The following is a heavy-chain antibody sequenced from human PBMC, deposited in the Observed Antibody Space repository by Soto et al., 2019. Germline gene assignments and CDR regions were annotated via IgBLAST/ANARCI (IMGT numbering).Heavy chain of an antibody. CDR3: ATDYGGNSRGLGAFDI. CDR1: GGTFSSYA. J-gene: IGHJ3*02. V-gene: IGHV1-69*13. D-gene: IGHD4-17*01. CDR2: IIPIFGTA. Sequence: SLKVSCKASGGTFSSYAISWVRQAPGQGLEWMGGIIPIFGTANYAQKFQGRVTITADESTSTAYMELSSLRSEDTAVYYCATDYGGNSRGLGAFDIWGQGTMVTVSS.